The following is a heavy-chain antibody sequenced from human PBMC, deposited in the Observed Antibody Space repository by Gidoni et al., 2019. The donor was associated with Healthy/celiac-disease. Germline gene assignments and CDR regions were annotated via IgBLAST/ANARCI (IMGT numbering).Heavy chain of an antibody. D-gene: IGHD6-6*01. J-gene: IGHJ3*02. CDR1: GFTFSSYA. Sequence: EVQLLESGGGLVQPGGSLRLSCAASGFTFSSYAMSWVRQAPGKGLEWVSAISGSGGSTDYADSVKGRFTISRDNSKNTLYLQMNSLRAEDTAVYYCAKVWGIIAARDRVVSAFDIWGQGTMVTVSS. CDR2: ISGSGGST. V-gene: IGHV3-23*01. CDR3: AKVWGIIAARDRVVSAFDI.